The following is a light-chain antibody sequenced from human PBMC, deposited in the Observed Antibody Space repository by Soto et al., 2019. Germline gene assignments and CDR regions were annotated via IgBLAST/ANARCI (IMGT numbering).Light chain of an antibody. CDR1: QSVNKAY. J-gene: IGKJ1*01. CDR3: KQYNNWPRT. CDR2: GAS. V-gene: IGKV3D-15*01. Sequence: IVLTQFPATLSVSPGETATLTCRASQSVNKAYLVWYQVKPGQAPRRLIYGASSRATGIPDMFSGSGSGTEFTLTISTLQSEDFAVYYCKQYNNWPRTFGQGTKVEIK.